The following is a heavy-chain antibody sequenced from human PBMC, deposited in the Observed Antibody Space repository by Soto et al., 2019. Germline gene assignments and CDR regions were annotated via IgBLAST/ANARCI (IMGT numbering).Heavy chain of an antibody. Sequence: PGGSLRLSCTASGFTFGDYAMSWFRQAPGKGLEWVGFIRSKAYGGTTEYAASVKGRFTISRDDSKSIAYLQMNSLKTEDTAVYYCTRDVVKRNFFSLDYWGQGTLVTVSS. CDR2: IRSKAYGGTT. J-gene: IGHJ4*02. CDR3: TRDVVKRNFFSLDY. D-gene: IGHD1-7*01. CDR1: GFTFGDYA. V-gene: IGHV3-49*03.